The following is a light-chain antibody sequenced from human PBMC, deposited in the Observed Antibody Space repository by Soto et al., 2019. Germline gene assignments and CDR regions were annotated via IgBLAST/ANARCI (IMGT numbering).Light chain of an antibody. CDR1: SSNIGSNT. CDR3: AAWDDSLNGNYV. CDR2: SNN. J-gene: IGLJ1*01. V-gene: IGLV1-44*01. Sequence: VLTQPPSASGTPGQRVTISCSGSSSNIGSNTVNWYQQLPGTAPKLLIYSNNQRPSGVPDRFSGSKSGTSASLAISGLQSEDEADYYCAAWDDSLNGNYVFGTGTKLTVL.